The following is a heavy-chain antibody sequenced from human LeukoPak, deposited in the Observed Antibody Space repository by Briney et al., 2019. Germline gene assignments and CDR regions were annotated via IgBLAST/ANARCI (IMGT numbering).Heavy chain of an antibody. J-gene: IGHJ4*02. CDR2: INHSGST. Sequence: PSETLSLTCAVYGGSFSGYYWSWIRQPPGKGLEWIGEINHSGSTNYNPSLKSRVTISVDTSKNQFSLKLSSVTAADTAVYYCARGFGVFWVRGVCYFDYWGQGTLVTVSS. V-gene: IGHV4-34*01. D-gene: IGHD3-10*01. CDR3: ARGFGVFWVRGVCYFDY. CDR1: GGSFSGYY.